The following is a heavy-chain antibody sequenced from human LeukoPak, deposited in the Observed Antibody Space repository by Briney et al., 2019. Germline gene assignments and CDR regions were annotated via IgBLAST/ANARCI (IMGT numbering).Heavy chain of an antibody. D-gene: IGHD3-10*01. V-gene: IGHV3-9*01. CDR1: GFTFDDYA. CDR3: AKLFESGTYNNFFHY. J-gene: IGHJ4*02. Sequence: GGSLRLSCAASGFTFDDYAMHWVRQAPGKGLEWVSGISWNSGSIGYADSVKGRFTISRDNAKNSLYLQMNSLRAEDTALYYCAKLFESGTYNNFFHYWGQGTLVTVFS. CDR2: ISWNSGSI.